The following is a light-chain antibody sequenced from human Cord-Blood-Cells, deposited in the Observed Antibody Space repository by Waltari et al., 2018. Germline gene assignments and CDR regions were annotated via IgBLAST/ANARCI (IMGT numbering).Light chain of an antibody. CDR1: QSVSRSY. V-gene: IGKV3-20*01. CDR3: QQYGSSPSLT. Sequence: EIVLTQSPGTLSLSPGERATLSCRASQSVSRSYLAWYQQKPGQAPRPLIYGASSRGTGIPDRFSGSGSGTDFTLTISRLEPEDFAVYYCQQYGSSPSLTFGGGTKVEIK. CDR2: GAS. J-gene: IGKJ4*01.